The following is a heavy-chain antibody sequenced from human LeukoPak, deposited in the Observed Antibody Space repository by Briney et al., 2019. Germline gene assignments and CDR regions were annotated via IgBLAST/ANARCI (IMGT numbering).Heavy chain of an antibody. CDR3: TRDPRRLDY. J-gene: IGHJ4*02. CDR1: GLTFSSYG. V-gene: IGHV3-21*04. CDR2: ISSSSSYI. Sequence: GGSLRLSCAASGLTFSSYGMSWVRQAPGRGLEWVSSISSSSSYIYYADSVKGRFTISRDNAKNSLYLQMNSLRAEDTAVYYCTRDPRRLDYWGQGTLVTVSS.